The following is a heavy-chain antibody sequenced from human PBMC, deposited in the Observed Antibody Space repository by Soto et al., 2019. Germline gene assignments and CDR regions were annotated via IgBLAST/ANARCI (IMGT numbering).Heavy chain of an antibody. J-gene: IGHJ4*01. CDR3: ARDTTGVYDLEN. V-gene: IGHV4-59*06. CDR2: IYYSGST. Sequence: SATLSLTCVVSGGSNTSYHRCWIRQFPGKGLEWIGYIYYSGSTYYDPSLKSRVTISVDTSKNQFSLKLSSVTAADTAGYYGARDTTGVYDLENGGQGTRVTVSS. CDR1: GGSNTSYH. D-gene: IGHD4-17*01.